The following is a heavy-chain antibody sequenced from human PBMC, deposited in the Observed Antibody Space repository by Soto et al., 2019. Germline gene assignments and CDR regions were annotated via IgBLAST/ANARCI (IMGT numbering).Heavy chain of an antibody. D-gene: IGHD2-2*02. CDR3: GREAGLMPAALPIDY. Sequence: ASVKVSCKTSGYTFTNYGINWVRQAPGQGLEWMGWISPYNGDTNYAQKLHGRVTMTTDTSTSTAYMEVRSLRSDDTAVFYCGREAGLMPAALPIDYWGQGXLVTVYS. V-gene: IGHV1-18*01. CDR2: ISPYNGDT. J-gene: IGHJ4*02. CDR1: GYTFTNYG.